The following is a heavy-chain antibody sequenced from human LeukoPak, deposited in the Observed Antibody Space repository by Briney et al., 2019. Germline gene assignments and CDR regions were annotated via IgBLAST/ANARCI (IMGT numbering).Heavy chain of an antibody. V-gene: IGHV5-51*01. CDR3: ARSVYGDYRRKYNWFDP. CDR2: IYPGDSDT. J-gene: IGHJ5*02. CDR1: GYSFTSYW. D-gene: IGHD4-17*01. Sequence: GESLKISCKGSGYSFTSYWSGWVRQMPGKGLEWMGIIYPGDSDTRYSPSFQGQVTISADKSISTAYLQWSSLKASDTAMYYCARSVYGDYRRKYNWFDPWGQGTLVTVSS.